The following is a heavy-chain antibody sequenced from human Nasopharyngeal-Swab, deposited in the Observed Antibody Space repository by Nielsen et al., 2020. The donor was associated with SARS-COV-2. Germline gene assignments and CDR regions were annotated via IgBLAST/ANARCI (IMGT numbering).Heavy chain of an antibody. CDR1: GGSFSGYY. J-gene: IGHJ5*02. CDR3: ARGPRTIFGVVIIGFDP. Sequence: SETLSLTCAVYGGSFSGYYWSWIRQPPGKGLEWIGEINHSGSTNYNPSLKSRVTISVDTSKNQFSLKLSSVTAEDTAVYYCARGPRTIFGVVIIGFDPWGQGTLVTVSS. V-gene: IGHV4-34*01. CDR2: INHSGST. D-gene: IGHD3-3*01.